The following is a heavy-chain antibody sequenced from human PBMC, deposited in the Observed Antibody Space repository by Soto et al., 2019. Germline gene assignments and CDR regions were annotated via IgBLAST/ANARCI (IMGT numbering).Heavy chain of an antibody. Sequence: GGSVEVSCKGSGFTFSSYGISWLRQAPGQGLEWMGWISAYNGKTNYAQKVQGRVTMTTDTSTSTAYMELRSLRSDDTAVYYCARGVTPMDVWGQGTTVTVSS. CDR2: ISAYNGKT. CDR3: ARGVTPMDV. V-gene: IGHV1-18*01. J-gene: IGHJ6*02. D-gene: IGHD4-4*01. CDR1: GFTFSSYG.